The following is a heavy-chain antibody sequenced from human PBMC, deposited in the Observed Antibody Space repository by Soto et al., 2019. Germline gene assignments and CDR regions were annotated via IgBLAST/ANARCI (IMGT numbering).Heavy chain of an antibody. Sequence: VGSLRLSCAASGFTFGTYAMNWVRQAPGKGLEWVSGITGSGGSTYYADSVKGRFTISRGNSKNTLYLQMNSLRADDTAVYYCAKDRSVDTRDWFDPWGQGTLVTVSS. J-gene: IGHJ5*02. CDR1: GFTFGTYA. V-gene: IGHV3-23*01. CDR2: ITGSGGST. D-gene: IGHD5-18*01. CDR3: AKDRSVDTRDWFDP.